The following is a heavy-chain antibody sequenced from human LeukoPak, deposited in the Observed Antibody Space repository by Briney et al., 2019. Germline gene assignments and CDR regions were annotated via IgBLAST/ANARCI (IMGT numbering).Heavy chain of an antibody. Sequence: ASVKVSCTASGYTFISHYMHWVRQAPGQGPEWMGIINPSGGSTSYAQKFQGRVTMTRDTSTSTVYMELSSLRSEDTAVYYCARDRPPRSTAGVVAGMGRFDYWGQGTLVTVSS. V-gene: IGHV1-46*01. J-gene: IGHJ4*02. CDR2: INPSGGST. D-gene: IGHD6-19*01. CDR1: GYTFISHY. CDR3: ARDRPPRSTAGVVAGMGRFDY.